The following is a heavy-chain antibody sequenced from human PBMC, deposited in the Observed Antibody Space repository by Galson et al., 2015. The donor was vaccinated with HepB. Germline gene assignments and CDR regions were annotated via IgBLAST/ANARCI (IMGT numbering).Heavy chain of an antibody. D-gene: IGHD6-13*01. CDR1: GFTFSSYA. Sequence: SLRLSCAASGFTFSSYAMRWVRQAPGKGLEWVSSISGTGATTYYADAARGRFTISRDKSKNTLYLQLNGLRAEDTAVYYCAKELGGGYRESPWGQGTLVTASS. CDR3: AKELGGGYRESP. V-gene: IGHV3-23*01. CDR2: ISGTGATT. J-gene: IGHJ5*02.